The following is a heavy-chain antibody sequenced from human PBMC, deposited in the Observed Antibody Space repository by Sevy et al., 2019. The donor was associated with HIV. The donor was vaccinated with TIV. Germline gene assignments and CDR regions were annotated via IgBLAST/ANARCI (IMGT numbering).Heavy chain of an antibody. D-gene: IGHD2-8*01. Sequence: ASVKVSCKVSGNTLTAVTMHWVRQAPGKGLDWMGGFDPENGKIFYAQNLEGRVSMTVDTSTNTAYMELTSLKSEDTAMYFCATPRGVYLNFDYWGQGTLVTVSS. CDR2: FDPENGKI. CDR3: ATPRGVYLNFDY. CDR1: GNTLTAVT. J-gene: IGHJ4*02. V-gene: IGHV1-24*01.